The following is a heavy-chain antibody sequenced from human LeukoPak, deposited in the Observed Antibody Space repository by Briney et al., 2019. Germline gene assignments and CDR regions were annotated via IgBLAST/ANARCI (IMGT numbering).Heavy chain of an antibody. Sequence: GGSLRLSCAASGFTFSNYWMSWVRQAPGKGLEWVANLNEDGSAQYYVGSVRGRFTISRDNAKNSLYLQMNSLRVEDTAVYYCASDSFSISAQSTVNFGYWGQGTLVTVSS. D-gene: IGHD2-21*01. V-gene: IGHV3-7*01. CDR1: GFTFSNYW. CDR3: ASDSFSISAQSTVNFGY. CDR2: LNEDGSAQ. J-gene: IGHJ4*02.